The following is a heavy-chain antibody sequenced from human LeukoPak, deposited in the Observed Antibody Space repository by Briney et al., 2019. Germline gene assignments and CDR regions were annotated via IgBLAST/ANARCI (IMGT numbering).Heavy chain of an antibody. CDR1: GGSISSYY. D-gene: IGHD1-1*01. CDR3: ARVREGSPDIYNWFDY. Sequence: SETLSLTCTVSGGSISSYYWSWIRQPPGKGLEWIGYIYYSGSPNYSPSLKSRVTMSVDTSKNQFSLRLTSVTAADTAVYYCARVREGSPDIYNWFDYWGQGTLVTVPS. CDR2: IYYSGSP. V-gene: IGHV4-59*01. J-gene: IGHJ4*02.